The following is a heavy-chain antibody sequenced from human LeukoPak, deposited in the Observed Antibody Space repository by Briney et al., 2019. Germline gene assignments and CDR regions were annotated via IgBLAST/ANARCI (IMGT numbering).Heavy chain of an antibody. Sequence: PSETLSLTCTVSGGSISSYYWSWIRQPPGKGLEWIGYIYYSGSTNYNPSLKSRVTISVDTSKNQFSLQLSSVTAADTAVYYCARVGYCSSTSCYNGEFDYWGQGTLVTVSS. D-gene: IGHD2-2*02. CDR1: GGSISSYY. CDR2: IYYSGST. V-gene: IGHV4-59*01. J-gene: IGHJ4*02. CDR3: ARVGYCSSTSCYNGEFDY.